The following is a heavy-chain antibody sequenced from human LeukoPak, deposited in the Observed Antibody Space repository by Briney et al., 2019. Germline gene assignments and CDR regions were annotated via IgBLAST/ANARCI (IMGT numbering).Heavy chain of an antibody. CDR1: GFTVSTNY. J-gene: IGHJ4*02. CDR2: IYSGGST. D-gene: IGHD6-19*01. CDR3: ARGWYSSGWYYFDY. Sequence: PGGSLRHSCAASGFTVSTNYMSWVRQAPGKGLECVSVIYSGGSTYYADSVKGRFTISTDNSKNTLYLQMNSLRAEDTAVYYCARGWYSSGWYYFDYWGQGTLVTVSS. V-gene: IGHV3-53*01.